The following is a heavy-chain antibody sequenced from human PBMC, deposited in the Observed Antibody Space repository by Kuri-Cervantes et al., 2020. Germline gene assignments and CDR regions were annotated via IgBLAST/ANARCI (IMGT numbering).Heavy chain of an antibody. CDR3: ANTLRGPAADLYYFDY. CDR1: GYTFTGYY. CDR2: INPNSGGT. D-gene: IGHD2-2*01. Sequence: ASVKVSCKASGYTFTGYYMHWVRQAPGQGLEWMGWINPNSGGTNYAQKFQGRVTMTTDTSTSTAYMELRSLRSDDTAVYYCANTLRGPAADLYYFDYWGQGTLVTVSS. V-gene: IGHV1-2*02. J-gene: IGHJ4*02.